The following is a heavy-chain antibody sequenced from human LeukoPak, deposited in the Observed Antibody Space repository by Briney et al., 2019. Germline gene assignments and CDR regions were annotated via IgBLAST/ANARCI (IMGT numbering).Heavy chain of an antibody. J-gene: IGHJ4*02. CDR3: ARGKRSYDY. CDR1: GFTFSDYY. V-gene: IGHV3-11*01. CDR2: ISGRSYSM. Sequence: GGSLRLSCVASGFTFSDYYMTWIRQTPGKGLEWLSYISGRSYSMYYAESVKGRFTISRDNSNSSLYLQLNFLRVEDTAIYYCARGKRSYDYWGQGTLVTVSS.